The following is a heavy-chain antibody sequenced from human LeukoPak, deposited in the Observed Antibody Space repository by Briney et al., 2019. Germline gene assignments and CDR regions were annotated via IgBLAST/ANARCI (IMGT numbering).Heavy chain of an antibody. Sequence: GGSLRLSCAASGFTVSSNYMSWVRQVPGKGLEWVSTVSGTSRNTYYADSVKGRFTIFRDDSKNTLYLQMNSLRVDDTAVYYCAREEPGDLGQAFHYWGQGTLVTVSS. D-gene: IGHD7-27*01. J-gene: IGHJ4*02. V-gene: IGHV3-53*01. CDR3: AREEPGDLGQAFHY. CDR2: SGTSRNT. CDR1: GFTVSSNY.